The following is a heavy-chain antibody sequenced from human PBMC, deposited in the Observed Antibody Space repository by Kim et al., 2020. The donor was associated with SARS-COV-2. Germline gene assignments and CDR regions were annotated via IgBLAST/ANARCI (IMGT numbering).Heavy chain of an antibody. CDR2: IYRDCNTK. D-gene: IGHD3-3*02. CDR1: GFTFSSYA. CDR3: AKDHFRSSGDF. J-gene: IGHJ4*02. Sequence: GGSLRLSCVASGFTFSSYAMSWLRQTPGKGLEWVSVIYRDCNTKFYVGSVMGRFTVSRDNSKDTLFLQMNNLRVEDTAVYFCAKDHFRSSGDFWGQGTLVTVSS. V-gene: IGHV3-23*03.